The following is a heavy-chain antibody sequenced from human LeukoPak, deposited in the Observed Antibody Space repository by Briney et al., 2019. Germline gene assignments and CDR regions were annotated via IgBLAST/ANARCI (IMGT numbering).Heavy chain of an antibody. CDR2: VRGSGSDK. CDR1: GFTFSTYA. V-gene: IGHV3-23*01. D-gene: IGHD5-12*01. CDR3: ARVRATFSPHFDN. Sequence: GGSLRLSCAVSGFTFSTYAMSWVRQAPGKGLEWVSAVRGSGSDKYYADSVKGRFTISRDNAKNTLYLQMNSLRAEDTAVYYCARVRATFSPHFDNWGQGTLVTVSS. J-gene: IGHJ4*02.